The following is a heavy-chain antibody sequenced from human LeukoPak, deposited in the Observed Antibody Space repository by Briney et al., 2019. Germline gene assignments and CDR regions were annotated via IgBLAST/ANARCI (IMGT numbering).Heavy chain of an antibody. J-gene: IGHJ3*02. D-gene: IGHD1-26*01. CDR1: GFTFSNYG. CDR2: IWYDGGNK. Sequence: GGSLRLSCAAAGFTFSNYGRHWVRQAPGKGLEWVAVIWYDGGNKYYADSVKGRFTISRDNSKNTLYLQMNSLRAEDTAVYYCARDRGSYPSGAFDIWGQGTVVTVSS. CDR3: ARDRGSYPSGAFDI. V-gene: IGHV3-33*01.